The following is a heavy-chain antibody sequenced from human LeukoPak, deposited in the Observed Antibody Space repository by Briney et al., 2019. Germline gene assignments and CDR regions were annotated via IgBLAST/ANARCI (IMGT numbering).Heavy chain of an antibody. D-gene: IGHD6-19*01. Sequence: GGTLRLSCAASGFTFSSYGMSWVRQAPGKGLEWVSAISGSGGSTYYADSVQGRFTISRDNSKNTLYLQMNSLRAEDTAVYYCAKVDGSGWYFGEEVYWGQGTLVTVSS. J-gene: IGHJ4*02. CDR2: ISGSGGST. CDR3: AKVDGSGWYFGEEVY. V-gene: IGHV3-23*01. CDR1: GFTFSSYG.